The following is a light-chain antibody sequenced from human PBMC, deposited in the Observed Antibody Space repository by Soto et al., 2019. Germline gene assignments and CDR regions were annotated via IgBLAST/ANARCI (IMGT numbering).Light chain of an antibody. V-gene: IGKV3-20*01. CDR1: QSVSSNY. CDR2: GAS. J-gene: IGKJ4*01. Sequence: EIVLTQSPGTLSLSPGEGAILSCRASQSVSSNYLAWYQQKPGLVPRLLIYGASSRATGIPDRFSGSGSGTDFTLTISRLEPEDFAVYYCQHYGSSPLTFGGGTKVEIK. CDR3: QHYGSSPLT.